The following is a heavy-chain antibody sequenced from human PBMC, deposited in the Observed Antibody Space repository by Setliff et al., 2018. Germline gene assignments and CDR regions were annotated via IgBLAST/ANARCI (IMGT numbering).Heavy chain of an antibody. CDR2: INHSGST. CDR1: GGSFSGYY. J-gene: IGHJ3*02. D-gene: IGHD5-18*01. Sequence: PSETLSLTCAVYGGSFSGYYWSWIRQPPGKGLEWIGEINHSGSTNYNPSLKSRVTISVDTSKNQFSLKLSSVTAADTAVYYCARGLAVSHTWIQLWFGAFDIWGQGTMVT. CDR3: ARGLAVSHTWIQLWFGAFDI. V-gene: IGHV4-34*01.